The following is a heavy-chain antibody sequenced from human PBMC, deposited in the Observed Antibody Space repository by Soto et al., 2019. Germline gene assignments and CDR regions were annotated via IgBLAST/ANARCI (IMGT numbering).Heavy chain of an antibody. D-gene: IGHD3-10*01. CDR2: ISGSGGST. J-gene: IGHJ4*02. CDR3: AKSPVRGLIGYFDY. Sequence: GGSLRLSCAASGFTFSSYAMTWVRQAPGKGLEWVSVISGSGGSTYYADSVKGRFTISRDNSKNTLYLQMNSLRADDTAVYYCAKSPVRGLIGYFDYWGQGTLVTSPQ. V-gene: IGHV3-23*01. CDR1: GFTFSSYA.